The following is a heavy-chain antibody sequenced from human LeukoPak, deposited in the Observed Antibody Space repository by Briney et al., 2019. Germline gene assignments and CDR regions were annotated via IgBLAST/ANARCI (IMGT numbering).Heavy chain of an antibody. V-gene: IGHV4-4*07. CDR1: GGSISSYY. CDR3: ARVVEVGATEGFFDY. J-gene: IGHJ4*02. CDR2: IYASGST. D-gene: IGHD1-26*01. Sequence: PSETLSLTCTVSGGSISSYYWSWIRQPAGKGLEWIGRIYASGSTNYNPSLKSRVTISADKSKNQFSLKLSSVTAADTAVYYCARVVEVGATEGFFDYWGQGTLVTVSS.